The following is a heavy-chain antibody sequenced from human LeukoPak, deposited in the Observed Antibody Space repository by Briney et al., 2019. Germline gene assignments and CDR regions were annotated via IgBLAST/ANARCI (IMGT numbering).Heavy chain of an antibody. CDR2: MNPNSGNT. D-gene: IGHD3-10*01. CDR3: ARWGTHYYGSGSYRGSFDP. V-gene: IGHV1-8*01. J-gene: IGHJ5*02. Sequence: ASVKVSCKASGYTFTSYDINWVRQATGQGLEWMGWMNPNSGNTGYAQKFQGRVTITRNTSISTAYMELSSLRSEDTAVYYCARWGTHYYGSGSYRGSFDPWGQGTLVTVSS. CDR1: GYTFTSYD.